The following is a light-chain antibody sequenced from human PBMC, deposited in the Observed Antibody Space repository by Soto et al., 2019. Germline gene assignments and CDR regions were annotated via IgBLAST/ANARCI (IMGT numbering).Light chain of an antibody. CDR2: DAS. Sequence: IQMTQSPSTLSASVGDRITITCRASQSVSSWLAWYQQKPGRVPKLLIYDASTLESGVPSTFGGSGSGTEFTLTINSLRPEDFATYYCQQSYSASFGGGTKVDIK. V-gene: IGKV1-5*01. CDR1: QSVSSW. CDR3: QQSYSAS. J-gene: IGKJ4*01.